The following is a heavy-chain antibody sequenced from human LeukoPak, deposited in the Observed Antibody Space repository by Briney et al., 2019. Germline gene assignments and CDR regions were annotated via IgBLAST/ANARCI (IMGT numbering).Heavy chain of an antibody. Sequence: PSETLSLTCTVSGGSISSYYWSWIRQPPGKGLEWIGYIYYSGSTNYNPSLKSRVTISVDTSKNQFSLKLSSVTAADTAVYYCASRGRDGHPGDDAFDIWGQGTMVTVSS. CDR2: IYYSGST. CDR1: GGSISSYY. CDR3: ASRGRDGHPGDDAFDI. J-gene: IGHJ3*02. D-gene: IGHD5-24*01. V-gene: IGHV4-59*01.